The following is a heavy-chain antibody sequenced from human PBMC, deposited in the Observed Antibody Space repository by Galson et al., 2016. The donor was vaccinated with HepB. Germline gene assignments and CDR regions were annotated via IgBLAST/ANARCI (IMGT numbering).Heavy chain of an antibody. CDR2: INHDGSNE. D-gene: IGHD6-19*01. CDR1: GFTFRSYD. J-gene: IGHJ4*02. CDR3: AREMSSAGWQKVFDH. V-gene: IGHV3-33*01. Sequence: SLRLSCAASGFTFRSYDMHWVRQAPGKGLDWVAVINHDGSNEYYEDSVKGRFTISRDNSKNTVYLQMKSLRAEDTAIYYCAREMSSAGWQKVFDHWGQGTLVTVSS.